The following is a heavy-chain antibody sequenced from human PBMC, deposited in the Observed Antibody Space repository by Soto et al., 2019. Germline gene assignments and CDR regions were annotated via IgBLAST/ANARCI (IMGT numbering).Heavy chain of an antibody. CDR3: ARTATWNGGNYYYYGMDV. V-gene: IGHV4-59*01. CDR1: GGSISSYY. D-gene: IGHD1-1*01. Sequence: AETLSLTCTFSGGSISSYYWSWIRQPPGKGLEWIGYIYYSGSTNYNPSLKSRVTISVDTSKNQFSLKLSSVTAADTAVYYCARTATWNGGNYYYYGMDVWGQGTTVTVSS. CDR2: IYYSGST. J-gene: IGHJ6*01.